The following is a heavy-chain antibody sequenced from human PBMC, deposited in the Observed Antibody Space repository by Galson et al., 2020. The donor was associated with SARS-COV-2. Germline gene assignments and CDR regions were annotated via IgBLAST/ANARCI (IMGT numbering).Heavy chain of an antibody. CDR1: GDSVSSNSAA. CDR2: TYYRSKWYN. V-gene: IGHV6-1*01. D-gene: IGHD3-22*01. Sequence: SQTLSLTCAISGDSVSSNSAAWNWIRQSPSRGLEWLGRTYYRSKWYNDYAVSVKSRITINPDTSKNQFSLQLNSVTPEDTAVYYCARGYYDSSGYYEFPMYYFDYWGQGTLVTVSS. CDR3: ARGYYDSSGYYEFPMYYFDY. J-gene: IGHJ4*02.